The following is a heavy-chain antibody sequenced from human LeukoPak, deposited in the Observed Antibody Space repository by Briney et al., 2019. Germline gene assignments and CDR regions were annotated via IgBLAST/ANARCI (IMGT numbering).Heavy chain of an antibody. CDR1: GFTFSSYW. CDR2: INSDGSST. Sequence: GGSLRLSCAASGFTFSSYWMHWVRQAPGKGLVWVSRINSDGSSTSYADSVKGRFTISRDNAKNTLYLQMNSLRAEDTAVYYCARHHRQAAALDYWGQGTLVTVSS. J-gene: IGHJ4*02. V-gene: IGHV3-74*01. D-gene: IGHD6-13*01. CDR3: ARHHRQAAALDY.